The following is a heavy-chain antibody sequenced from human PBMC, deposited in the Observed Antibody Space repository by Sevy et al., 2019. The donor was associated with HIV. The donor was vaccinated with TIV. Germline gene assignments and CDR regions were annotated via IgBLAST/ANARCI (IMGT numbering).Heavy chain of an antibody. V-gene: IGHV3-23*01. CDR2: ISGGGGIA. D-gene: IGHD6-19*01. CDR3: AGGGPRGRSGGWRGLDV. CDR1: GFTFSNYA. J-gene: IGHJ6*02. Sequence: GGCLRLSCAASGFTFSNYAMAWVRQAPGKGQEWVSLISGGGGIAYYADAVKGRFTISKDHSKNTLHLQMHSLRAEDTAVYYCAGGGPRGRSGGWRGLDVWGQGTTVTVSS.